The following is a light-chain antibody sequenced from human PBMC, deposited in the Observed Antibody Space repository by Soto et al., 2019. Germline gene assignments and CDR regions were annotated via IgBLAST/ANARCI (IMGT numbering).Light chain of an antibody. V-gene: IGKV1-5*01. Sequence: DIQMTQSPSTLTASVGDRVTITCRASQSVTNFLAWYQQKPGKAPKLLIYDASTLEDGVPSRFSGSGSGTQFTLTISSVQPDDDATYYCQQYNDWSSRFGQGTKLEIK. CDR2: DAS. CDR3: QQYNDWSSR. CDR1: QSVTNF. J-gene: IGKJ2*03.